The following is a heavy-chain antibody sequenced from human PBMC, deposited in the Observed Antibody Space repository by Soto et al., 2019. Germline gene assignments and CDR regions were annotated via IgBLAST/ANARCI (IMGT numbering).Heavy chain of an antibody. Sequence: ESLKISCKGSGYSFTSYWISWVRQMPGKGLEWMGIIYPGDSDTRYSPSFEGQVTISADKSNSTAYLQWSSLKASDTAMYYCARQGSNGAYYYYGMDVWGQGTTVTVSS. CDR3: ARQGSNGAYYYYGMDV. V-gene: IGHV5-51*01. J-gene: IGHJ6*02. CDR1: GYSFTSYW. D-gene: IGHD3-16*01. CDR2: IYPGDSDT.